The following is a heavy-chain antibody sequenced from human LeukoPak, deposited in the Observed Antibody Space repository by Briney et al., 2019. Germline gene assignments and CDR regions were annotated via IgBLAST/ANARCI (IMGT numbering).Heavy chain of an antibody. J-gene: IGHJ6*02. CDR1: GFNFDDYA. D-gene: IGHD6-13*01. CDR3: AKDLSSSWYDPHYYYGMDV. Sequence: GGSLRLSCAASGFNFDDYAMHWVRQAPGKGLEWVSGISWNSGSIGYADSVKGRFTISRDNAKNSLYLQMNSLRAEDTALYYCAKDLSSSWYDPHYYYGMDVWGQGTTVTVSS. CDR2: ISWNSGSI. V-gene: IGHV3-9*01.